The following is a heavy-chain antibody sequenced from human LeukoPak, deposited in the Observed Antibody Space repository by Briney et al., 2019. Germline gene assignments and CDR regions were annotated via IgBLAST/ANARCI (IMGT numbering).Heavy chain of an antibody. CDR3: ATIALAGGRVY. CDR1: GYSFTTYW. Sequence: GESLKISCKGFGYSFTTYWIGWVRQMPGKGLEWMGIIYPGDSDTRYSPSFQGQVTISADKSVSTAYLQWSNLEASDTAMYYCATIALAGGRVYLGQGTQVTVSS. CDR2: IYPGDSDT. V-gene: IGHV5-51*01. J-gene: IGHJ4*02. D-gene: IGHD2-21*01.